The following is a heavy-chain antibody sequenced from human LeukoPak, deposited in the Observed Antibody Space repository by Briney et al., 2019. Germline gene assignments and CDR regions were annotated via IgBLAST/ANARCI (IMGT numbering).Heavy chain of an antibody. D-gene: IGHD6-13*01. Sequence: QTGGSLRLSCAASGFTFSSYWMSWVRRAPGKGLEWVANIKQDGSEKYYVDSVKGRFTISRDNAKNSLYLQMNSLRAEDTAVYYCARDLSSSWYQGWFDPWGQGTLVTVSS. CDR1: GFTFSSYW. J-gene: IGHJ5*02. CDR2: IKQDGSEK. V-gene: IGHV3-7*04. CDR3: ARDLSSSWYQGWFDP.